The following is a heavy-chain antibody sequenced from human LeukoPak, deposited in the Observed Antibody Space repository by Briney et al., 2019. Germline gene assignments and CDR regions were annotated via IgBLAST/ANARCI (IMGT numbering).Heavy chain of an antibody. Sequence: GGSLRLSCAASGFSVSTNYMTWVRQAPLKGLEWDSVIYSGGPTFYADSVKGRFTISRDSSKNTLYLQMNSLRPEDTAVYYCGRRSFYDSSGYSRGLDFWGQGTLVTVSS. J-gene: IGHJ4*02. V-gene: IGHV3-66*02. D-gene: IGHD3-22*01. CDR1: GFSVSTNY. CDR2: IYSGGPT. CDR3: GRRSFYDSSGYSRGLDF.